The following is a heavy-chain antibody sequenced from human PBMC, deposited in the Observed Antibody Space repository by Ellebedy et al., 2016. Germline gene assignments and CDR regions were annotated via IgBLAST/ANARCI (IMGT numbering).Heavy chain of an antibody. CDR2: SSKSGIS. Sequence: SETLSLTCTVSGGSLGSYYWSWIRQPPGKGLEWIGHSSKSGISNYNPSLKSQVTISIDTSKNQFSLRLRSVTAADTAVYFCARGIGGAYEDFWGQGTLVTVSS. CDR3: ARGIGGAYEDF. CDR1: GGSLGSYY. D-gene: IGHD4-23*01. J-gene: IGHJ4*02. V-gene: IGHV4-59*01.